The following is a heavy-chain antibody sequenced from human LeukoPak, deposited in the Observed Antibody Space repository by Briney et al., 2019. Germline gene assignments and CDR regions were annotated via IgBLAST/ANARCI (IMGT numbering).Heavy chain of an antibody. CDR1: GGSISSGDYY. CDR2: IYYSGST. Sequence: SQTLSLTCTVSGGSISSGDYYWSWIRQPPGKGLEWIGYIYYSGSTYYNPSLKSRVTISVDTSKNQFSLKLSSVTAADTAVYYCARDRVHVVPAAISGPRDAFDIWGQGTMVTVSS. D-gene: IGHD2-2*01. V-gene: IGHV4-30-4*08. J-gene: IGHJ3*02. CDR3: ARDRVHVVPAAISGPRDAFDI.